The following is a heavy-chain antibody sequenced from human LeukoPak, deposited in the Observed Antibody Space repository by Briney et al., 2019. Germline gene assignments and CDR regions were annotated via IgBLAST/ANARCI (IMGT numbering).Heavy chain of an antibody. V-gene: IGHV1-2*02. CDR3: ARGVGTSWLDP. J-gene: IGHJ5*02. CDR2: MNSNTGGT. D-gene: IGHD1-7*01. Sequence: ASVKVSCRASGYRFTDNYLHWVRQAPGQGLEWMGWMNSNTGGTRYAQNFQGRLIMTRDTSLNTGYMELSSLGSEDTAVYYCARGVGTSWLDPWGQGTLVTVSP. CDR1: GYRFTDNY.